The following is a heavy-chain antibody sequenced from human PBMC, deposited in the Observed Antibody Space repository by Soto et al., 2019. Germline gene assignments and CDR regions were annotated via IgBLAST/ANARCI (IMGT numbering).Heavy chain of an antibody. CDR3: ASGSSTYYFDY. CDR2: IIPILGIA. D-gene: IGHD3-10*01. V-gene: IGHV1-69*02. Sequence: QVQLVQSGAEVKKPGSSVKVSCKASGGTISSYTISWVRQAPGQGLEWMGRIIPILGIANYAQKFQGRVTITADKSTSTAYMELSSLRSEDTAVYYCASGSSTYYFDYWGQGTLVTVSS. CDR1: GGTISSYT. J-gene: IGHJ4*02.